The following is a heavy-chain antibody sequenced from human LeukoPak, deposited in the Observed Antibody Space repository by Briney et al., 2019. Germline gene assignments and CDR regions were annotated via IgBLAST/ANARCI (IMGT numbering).Heavy chain of an antibody. CDR2: IYYSGST. J-gene: IGHJ3*02. D-gene: IGHD3-22*01. V-gene: IGHV4-31*03. CDR3: ARVHYDSSGYYYVGTFDI. Sequence: PSETLSLTCTVSGGSISSGGYYWSWIRQHPGKGLEWIGYIYYSGSTHYNPSLKSRVTISVDTSKNQFSLKLSSVTAADTAVYYCARVHYDSSGYYYVGTFDIWGQGTMVTVSS. CDR1: GGSISSGGYY.